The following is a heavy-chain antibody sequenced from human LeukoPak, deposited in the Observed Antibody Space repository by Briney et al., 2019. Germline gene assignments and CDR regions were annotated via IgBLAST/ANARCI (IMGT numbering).Heavy chain of an antibody. CDR2: IIPIFGTA. V-gene: IGHV1-69*05. D-gene: IGHD3-22*01. J-gene: IGHJ3*02. Sequence: SVKVSCKASGYTFTSYAISWVRQAPGQGLEWMGRIIPIFGTANYAQKFPGRVTITTDESTSTAYMELSSLRSEDTAVYYCAALHYYDSSGYYNHAFDIWGQGTMVTVSS. CDR1: GYTFTSYA. CDR3: AALHYYDSSGYYNHAFDI.